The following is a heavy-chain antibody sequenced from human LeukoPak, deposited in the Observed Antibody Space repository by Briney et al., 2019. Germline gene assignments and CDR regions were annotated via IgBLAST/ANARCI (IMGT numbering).Heavy chain of an antibody. CDR3: ARDARITIFGVVTTNPHDY. CDR1: GYTFTSYG. V-gene: IGHV1-18*01. J-gene: IGHJ4*02. Sequence: ASVKVSCKASGYTFTSYGFSWVRQAPGQGLEWIGWISANNGNTIYAQKVQGRVTMTTDTSTSTAYMELRSLRSDDTAVYYCARDARITIFGVVTTNPHDYWGQGTLVTVSS. D-gene: IGHD3-3*01. CDR2: ISANNGNT.